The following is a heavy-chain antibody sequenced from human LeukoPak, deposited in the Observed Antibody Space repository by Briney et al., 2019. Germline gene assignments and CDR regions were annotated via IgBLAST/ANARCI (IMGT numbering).Heavy chain of an antibody. CDR2: IYYSGST. CDR3: ARDFGPTTSSGWGSYYYYGMDV. Sequence: SETLSLTCTVSGGSISSYYWSWIRQPPGKGLEWIGYIYYSGSTNYNPSLKSRVTISVDTSKNQFSLKLSSVTAADTAVYYCARDFGPTTSSGWGSYYYYGMDVGGQGTTVTVSS. J-gene: IGHJ6*02. CDR1: GGSISSYY. D-gene: IGHD6-19*01. V-gene: IGHV4-59*01.